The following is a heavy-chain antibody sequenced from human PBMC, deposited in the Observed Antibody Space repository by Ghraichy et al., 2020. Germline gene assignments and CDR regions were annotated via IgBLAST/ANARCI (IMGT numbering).Heavy chain of an antibody. V-gene: IGHV5-51*01. Sequence: GGSLNISCKGSGYNFPSYWIDWVRQMPGKGLEWMGSIYPVDSESRYSPSFQGQVTFSADKSINTAYLQWSSLKASDTAMYYCARQGSGGKSHDFWGQGTLVTVSS. CDR2: IYPVDSES. J-gene: IGHJ4*02. CDR3: ARQGSGGKSHDF. CDR1: GYNFPSYW. D-gene: IGHD2-15*01.